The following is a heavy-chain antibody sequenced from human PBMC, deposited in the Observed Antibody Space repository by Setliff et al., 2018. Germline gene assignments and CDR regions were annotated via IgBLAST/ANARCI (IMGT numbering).Heavy chain of an antibody. CDR1: GYTFTGYY. CDR2: INANTGGT. V-gene: IGHV1-2*02. Sequence: ASVKVSCKASGYTFTGYYMHWVRQAPGQGLEWMGWINANTGGTREVQKFQGRVTMTRDTSINTAYMELSSLTSDDTAFYYCVRSGKFGMRFWFDQWGLGTLVTVSS. J-gene: IGHJ5*02. D-gene: IGHD1-26*01. CDR3: VRSGKFGMRFWFDQ.